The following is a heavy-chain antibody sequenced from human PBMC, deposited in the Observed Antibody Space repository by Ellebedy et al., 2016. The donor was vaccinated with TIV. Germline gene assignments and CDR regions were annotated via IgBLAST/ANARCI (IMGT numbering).Heavy chain of an antibody. D-gene: IGHD3-16*01. CDR2: INHSGST. V-gene: IGHV4-34*09. CDR3: ARDGGGSY. J-gene: IGHJ4*02. CDR1: GGSFSGYY. Sequence: SETLSLXXAVYGGSFSGYYWSWIRQPPGKGLEWIGEINHSGSTYYNPSLKSRVTISVDTSKNQFSLKLSSVTAADTAVYYCARDGGGSYWGQGTLVTVSS.